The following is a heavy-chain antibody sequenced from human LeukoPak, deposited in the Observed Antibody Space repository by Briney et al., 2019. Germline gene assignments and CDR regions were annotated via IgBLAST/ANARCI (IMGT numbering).Heavy chain of an antibody. D-gene: IGHD5-18*01. J-gene: IGHJ4*02. V-gene: IGHV4-39*01. CDR2: IYYSKNT. CDR3: GSPRGFSYGYFDY. CDR1: GGSISSSSAY. Sequence: PSETLSLTCTVSGGSISSSSAYWGWIRQPPGKGLEWIGSIYYSKNTYYNPSLKSRVTISADTSKNQFSLTLGSVSATDTAVYYFGSPRGFSYGYFDYWGQGTLVTVSS.